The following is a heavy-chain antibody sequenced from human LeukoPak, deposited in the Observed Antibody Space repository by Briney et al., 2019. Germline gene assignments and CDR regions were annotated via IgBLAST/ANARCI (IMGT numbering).Heavy chain of an antibody. CDR3: AKVQSAAGDY. CDR1: GFTFSSYG. Sequence: GGSLRLSCAASGFTFSSYGMHWVRQAPGKGLEWVAVISYDGSNKYYADSVKGRFTISRDNSKNTLYLQVNSLRAEDTAVYHCAKVQSAAGDYWGQGTLVTVSS. CDR2: ISYDGSNK. J-gene: IGHJ4*02. V-gene: IGHV3-30*18. D-gene: IGHD6-13*01.